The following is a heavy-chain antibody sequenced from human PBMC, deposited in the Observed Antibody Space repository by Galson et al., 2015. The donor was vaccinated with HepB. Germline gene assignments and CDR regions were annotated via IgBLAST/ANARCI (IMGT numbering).Heavy chain of an antibody. J-gene: IGHJ3*02. CDR3: ARSNGYCSWIREKDAFDI. CDR1: GFTFSTYS. V-gene: IGHV3-48*02. D-gene: IGHD2-21*02. Sequence: SLRLSCAVSGFTFSTYSMNWVRQAPGKGLQWVSYISSTSINIYYADSVKGRFTVSRDNARNSMYLQMDSLRDEDTAVYYCARSNGYCSWIREKDAFDIWGPGTMVTVSS. CDR2: ISSTSINI.